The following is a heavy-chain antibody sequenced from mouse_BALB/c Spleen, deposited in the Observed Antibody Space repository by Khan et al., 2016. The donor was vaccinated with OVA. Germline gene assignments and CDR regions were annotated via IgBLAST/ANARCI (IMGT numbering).Heavy chain of an antibody. CDR3: ARMARK. J-gene: IGHJ2*01. V-gene: IGHV14-3*02. CDR1: GLNIQDTY. Sequence: IQLVQSGAELVKSGATVKLSCTPSGLNIQDTYMPWLKQWPAQGLAWIGRIDPPHGNTKSDPKFQGKATITADTSSNTAYLQLSRLTAEDAAVYYCARMARKGGQGSTLTVSA. CDR2: IDPPHGNT.